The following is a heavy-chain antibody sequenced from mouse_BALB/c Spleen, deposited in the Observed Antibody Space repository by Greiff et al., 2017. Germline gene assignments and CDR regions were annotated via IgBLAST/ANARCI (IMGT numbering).Heavy chain of an antibody. Sequence: EVKLMESGGGLVKPGGSLKLSCAASGFTFSSYTMSWVRQTPEKRLEWVATISSGGSYTYYPDSVKGRFTISRDNAKNTLYLQMSSLKSEDTAMYYCTRGTTVVAKGYWGQGTTLTVSS. CDR3: TRGTTVVAKGY. CDR2: ISSGGSYT. D-gene: IGHD1-1*01. J-gene: IGHJ2*01. CDR1: GFTFSSYT. V-gene: IGHV5-6-4*01.